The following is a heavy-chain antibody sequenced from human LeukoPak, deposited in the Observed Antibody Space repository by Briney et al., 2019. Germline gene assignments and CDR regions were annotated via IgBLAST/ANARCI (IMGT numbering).Heavy chain of an antibody. Sequence: SETLSLTCTVSGGSMSSYFWTWIRQPAGKGLEWIGRFYSSGNTNYNPSLQSRVTMSVDTSKNQFSLKLSSVTAADTAVYYCAREMVVPAALDAFDIWGQGTMVTVSS. V-gene: IGHV4-4*07. CDR1: GGSMSSYF. J-gene: IGHJ3*02. CDR3: AREMVVPAALDAFDI. CDR2: FYSSGNT. D-gene: IGHD2-2*01.